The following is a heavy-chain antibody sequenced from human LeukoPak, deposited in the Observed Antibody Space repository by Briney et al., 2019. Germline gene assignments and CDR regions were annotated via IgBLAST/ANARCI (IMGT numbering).Heavy chain of an antibody. CDR1: GFTFSSYD. CDR3: AKERVGNYDFWSGFDY. CDR2: IRPSGDNT. V-gene: IGHV3-23*01. D-gene: IGHD3-3*01. Sequence: GGALRLSCAASGFTFSSYDMTWVRQAPGRGLEWVSSIRPSGDNTYYGDSVKGRFTISRDNSKNTLYLQMNSLRAEDTAVYYCAKERVGNYDFWSGFDYWGQGTLVTVSS. J-gene: IGHJ4*02.